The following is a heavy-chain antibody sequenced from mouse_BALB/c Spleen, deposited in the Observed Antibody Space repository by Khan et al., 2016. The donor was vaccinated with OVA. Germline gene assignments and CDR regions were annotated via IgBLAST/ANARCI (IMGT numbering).Heavy chain of an antibody. CDR1: GYTFTDYV. V-gene: IGHV9-3-1*01. CDR3: ARFNGGY. J-gene: IGHJ2*01. CDR2: INTYTGEP. Sequence: QIQLVQSGPELKKPGETVKISCKASGYTFTDYVMNWVKQAPGKGLRWMGWINTYTGEPTYADDFKGRFAFSLATSASTAYLQINHLTNEDTATYVCARFNGGYWGQGTTLTVSS.